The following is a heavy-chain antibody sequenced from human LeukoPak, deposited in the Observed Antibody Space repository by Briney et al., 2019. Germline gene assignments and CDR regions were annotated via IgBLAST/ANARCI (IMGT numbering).Heavy chain of an antibody. CDR2: ISGSSSYI. V-gene: IGHV3-21*01. CDR3: ARDYYGSD. D-gene: IGHD3-10*01. Sequence: GGSLRLSCAASGFTFGSYSMNWVRQAPGKGLEWVSSISGSSSYIHYAGSVKGRFTISRDNDKNSLYLQMNSLRAEDTAVYYCARDYYGSDWGQGTLVTVSS. J-gene: IGHJ4*02. CDR1: GFTFGSYS.